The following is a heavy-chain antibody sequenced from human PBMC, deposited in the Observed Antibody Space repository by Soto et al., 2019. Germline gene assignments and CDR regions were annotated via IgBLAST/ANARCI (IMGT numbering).Heavy chain of an antibody. Sequence: PSETLSLTCTVSGGSISSESYYWGWIRQPPGKGLEWIGSIYYSGSTYYNPSLKSRVTISVDTSKNQFSLKLSSVTAADTAVYYCARPHGGSSGWDNWFDPWGQGTLVTVSS. D-gene: IGHD6-25*01. CDR3: ARPHGGSSGWDNWFDP. V-gene: IGHV4-39*01. J-gene: IGHJ5*02. CDR1: GGSISSESYY. CDR2: IYYSGST.